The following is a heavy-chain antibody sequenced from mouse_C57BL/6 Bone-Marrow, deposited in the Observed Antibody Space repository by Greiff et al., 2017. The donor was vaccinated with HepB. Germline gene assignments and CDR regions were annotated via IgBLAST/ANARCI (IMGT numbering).Heavy chain of an antibody. V-gene: IGHV1-7*01. Sequence: QVHLQQSGAELAKPGASVKLSCKASGYTFTSYWMHWVKQRPGQGLEWIGYINPSSGYTKYNQKFKDKATLTADKSSSTAYMQLSSLTYEDSAVYYCASPYDYDEGWFAYWGQGTLVTVSA. CDR2: INPSSGYT. CDR1: GYTFTSYW. CDR3: ASPYDYDEGWFAY. D-gene: IGHD2-4*01. J-gene: IGHJ3*01.